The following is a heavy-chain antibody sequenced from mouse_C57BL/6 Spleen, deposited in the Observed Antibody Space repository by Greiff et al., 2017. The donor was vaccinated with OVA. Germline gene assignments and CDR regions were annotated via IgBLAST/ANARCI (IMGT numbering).Heavy chain of an antibody. CDR3: ARSMVTTLYYFDY. CDR2: IYPSDSET. V-gene: IGHV1-61*01. Sequence: QVQLQQPGAELVRPGSSVKLSCKASGYTFTSYWLDWVKQRPGQGLEWIGNIYPSDSETHYNQKFKDKATLTVDKSSSTAYMQLSSLTSEDSAVYYGARSMVTTLYYFDYWGQGTTLTVSS. J-gene: IGHJ2*01. CDR1: GYTFTSYW. D-gene: IGHD2-2*01.